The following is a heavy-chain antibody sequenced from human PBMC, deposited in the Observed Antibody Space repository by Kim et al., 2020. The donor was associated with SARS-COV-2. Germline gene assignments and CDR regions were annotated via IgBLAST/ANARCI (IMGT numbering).Heavy chain of an antibody. CDR2: VYYTGST. CDR1: GGSISSSGYY. Sequence: SETLSLTCTVSGGSISSSGYYWGWIRQPTGKGLEGIGSVYYTGSTYYNPSIKSRVTISVDTSKNQFSLKLSSVTAADTAMYYCARHFRDTSILFLVLFQFYYWGQGTLVTVSS. CDR3: ARHFRDTSILFLVLFQFYY. D-gene: IGHD2-21*01. V-gene: IGHV4-39*01. J-gene: IGHJ4*02.